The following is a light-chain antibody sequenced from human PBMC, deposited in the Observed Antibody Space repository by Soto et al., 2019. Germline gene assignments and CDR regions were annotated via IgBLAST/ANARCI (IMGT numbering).Light chain of an antibody. Sequence: EIVLTQSPGTLSLSPGERATLSCRASQSISSSSLAWYQQKPGQAPRLLVYGASSRATGIPDRISGSGSGTDFTLTISRLEPEDFAVYYCQQYGSSPPWTFGQGTKVEIK. CDR2: GAS. V-gene: IGKV3-20*01. CDR1: QSISSSS. J-gene: IGKJ1*01. CDR3: QQYGSSPPWT.